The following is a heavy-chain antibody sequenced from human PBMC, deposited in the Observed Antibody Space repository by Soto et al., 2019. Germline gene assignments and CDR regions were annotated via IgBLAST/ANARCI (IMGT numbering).Heavy chain of an antibody. CDR3: ARGTSNKLLLGYYYGMDV. CDR1: GGTFSSYA. J-gene: IGHJ6*02. CDR2: IIPIFGTA. D-gene: IGHD3-22*01. Sequence: QVQLVQSGAEVKKPGSSVNVSCKASGGTFSSYAISWVRHAPGQGLEWMGGIIPIFGTANYAQKFQGRVTITADESTSTAYMELSSLRSEDTAVYYCARGTSNKLLLGYYYGMDVWGQGTTVTVSS. V-gene: IGHV1-69*01.